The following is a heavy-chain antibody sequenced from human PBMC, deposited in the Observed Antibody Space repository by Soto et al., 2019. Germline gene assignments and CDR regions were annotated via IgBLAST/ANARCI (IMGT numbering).Heavy chain of an antibody. V-gene: IGHV1-69*13. CDR3: ARDRSSGYYYWFNY. D-gene: IGHD3-22*01. Sequence: SVKVSFKACGGPFSSYAISLVRQAPGQGLEWMGGIIPIFGTANYAQKFQGRVTITADESTSTAYMELSSLRSEDTAVYYCARDRSSGYYYWFNYWGQGTMVTVSS. J-gene: IGHJ4*02. CDR1: GGPFSSYA. CDR2: IIPIFGTA.